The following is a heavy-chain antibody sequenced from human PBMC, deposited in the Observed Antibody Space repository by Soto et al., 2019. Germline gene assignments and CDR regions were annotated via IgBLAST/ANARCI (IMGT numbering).Heavy chain of an antibody. J-gene: IGHJ1*01. Sequence: GGSLRLSCAASGFTFSSHAMSWVRQAPGKGLEWVSAISDSRGTSYYADSVKGRLTISRDSSKNTLYLQMNSLRAEDTAVYYCAKSDSSGWYHHFQHWGQGTPVTVSS. CDR1: GFTFSSHA. V-gene: IGHV3-23*01. CDR3: AKSDSSGWYHHFQH. D-gene: IGHD6-19*01. CDR2: ISDSRGTS.